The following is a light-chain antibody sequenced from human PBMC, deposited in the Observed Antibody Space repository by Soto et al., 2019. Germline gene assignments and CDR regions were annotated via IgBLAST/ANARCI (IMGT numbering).Light chain of an antibody. CDR1: SSNIGAGYD. J-gene: IGLJ1*01. V-gene: IGLV1-40*01. CDR2: GNS. Sequence: QSVLTQPPSVSGAPGQRVTISCTGSSSNIGAGYDVHWYQQLLGTAPKLLIYGNSNRPSGVPDRFSGSKSGTSASLAITGLQAEDEADYYCQSYDKSLSGFYVFGTGTKVTVL. CDR3: QSYDKSLSGFYV.